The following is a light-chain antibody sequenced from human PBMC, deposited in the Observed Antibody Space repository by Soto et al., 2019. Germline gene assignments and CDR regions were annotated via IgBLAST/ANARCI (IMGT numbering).Light chain of an antibody. CDR2: AAS. CDR3: QQLNSYPPFT. CDR1: QGISSY. V-gene: IGKV1-9*01. J-gene: IGKJ4*01. Sequence: DIQLTQSPSFLPASVGDRVTITCRASQGISSYLAWYQQKPGKAPKLLIYAASTLQSGVPSRFSGSGSGTEFTLTISSLQPEDFAPYYCQQLNSYPPFTFGGGTKVEIK.